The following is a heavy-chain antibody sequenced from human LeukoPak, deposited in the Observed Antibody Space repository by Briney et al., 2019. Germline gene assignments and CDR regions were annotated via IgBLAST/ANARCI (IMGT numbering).Heavy chain of an antibody. J-gene: IGHJ2*01. CDR3: AKEKYDIVVVPAAIARIWYFDL. CDR1: GFTFSSYG. Sequence: PGGSLRLSCAASGFTFSSYGMHWVRQAPGKGLEWVAFIRYDGSNKYYADSVKGRFTISRDNSKNTLYLQMNNLRAEDTAVYYCAKEKYDIVVVPAAIARIWYFDLWGRGTLVTVSS. D-gene: IGHD2-2*02. V-gene: IGHV3-30*02. CDR2: IRYDGSNK.